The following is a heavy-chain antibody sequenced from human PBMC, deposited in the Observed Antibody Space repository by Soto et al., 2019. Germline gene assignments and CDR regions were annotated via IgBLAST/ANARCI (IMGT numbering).Heavy chain of an antibody. Sequence: PGGSLRLSCVVSGFTFSSYAMSWVRQTPGKGLEWVSGITGSGYNTYYADSVSGRFTVSRDNSQNTLYLEMNSLRVEDTAIYYCAKPVTFAGAKYFDYWGQGTVVTVSS. J-gene: IGHJ4*02. CDR2: ITGSGYNT. CDR1: GFTFSSYA. CDR3: AKPVTFAGAKYFDY. D-gene: IGHD3-16*01. V-gene: IGHV3-23*01.